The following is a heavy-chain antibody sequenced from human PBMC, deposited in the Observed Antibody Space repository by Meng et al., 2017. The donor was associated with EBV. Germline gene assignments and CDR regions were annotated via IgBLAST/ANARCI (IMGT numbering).Heavy chain of an antibody. V-gene: IGHV1-46*01. D-gene: IGHD2-21*01. CDR1: GYTFTSYY. CDR3: ARDFCGGDCYLFDY. CDR2: INPSGGST. Sequence: QQKQVQTGAAVKKPGASVKVSCKACGYTFTSYYMHWVRQAPGKGLEWMGIINPSGGSTSYAQKLQGRVTMTRDTSTSTVYMELSSLRSEDTAVYYCARDFCGGDCYLFDYWGQGTLVTVSS. J-gene: IGHJ4*02.